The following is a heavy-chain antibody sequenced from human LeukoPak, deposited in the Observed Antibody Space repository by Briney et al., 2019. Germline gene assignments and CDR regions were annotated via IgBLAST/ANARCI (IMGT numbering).Heavy chain of an antibody. Sequence: ASVKVSCKASGGTFSSYAISWVRQAPGQGLEWMGRIIPILGIANYAQKFQGRVTITADKSTSTAYMELSSLRSEDTAVYYCARDSEITMVRGVNNNADYWGQGTLVTVSS. J-gene: IGHJ4*02. CDR2: IIPILGIA. V-gene: IGHV1-69*04. D-gene: IGHD3-10*01. CDR3: ARDSEITMVRGVNNNADY. CDR1: GGTFSSYA.